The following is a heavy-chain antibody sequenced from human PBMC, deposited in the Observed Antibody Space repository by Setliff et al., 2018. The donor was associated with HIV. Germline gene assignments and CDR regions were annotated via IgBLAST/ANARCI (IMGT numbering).Heavy chain of an antibody. CDR2: FYYGGST. J-gene: IGHJ4*02. CDR3: ARAGMGALRSLFDY. V-gene: IGHV4-30-4*08. D-gene: IGHD1-26*01. Sequence: KTSETLSLTCTVSGGSISSDDYYWNWIRQTPGKRLEWIGFFYYGGSTYYNPSLKSRVIISVDTSKNQFSLKLNSVTAADTAIYYCARAGMGALRSLFDYWGQGTLVTVSS. CDR1: GGSISSDDYY.